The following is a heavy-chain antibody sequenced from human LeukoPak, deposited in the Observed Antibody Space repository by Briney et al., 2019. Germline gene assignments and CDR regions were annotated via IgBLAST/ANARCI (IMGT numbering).Heavy chain of an antibody. J-gene: IGHJ4*02. Sequence: PGGSLRLSCAAPGFTFNTYAMSWVRQPPGKGLDSVSAISGNGGSAYYADSVKGRFTISRDNSKNTLYLQMNSLRAEDTAVYYCARDSGTLTGTATSFDYWGQGTLVTVSS. V-gene: IGHV3-23*01. CDR1: GFTFNTYA. D-gene: IGHD2-15*01. CDR3: ARDSGTLTGTATSFDY. CDR2: ISGNGGSA.